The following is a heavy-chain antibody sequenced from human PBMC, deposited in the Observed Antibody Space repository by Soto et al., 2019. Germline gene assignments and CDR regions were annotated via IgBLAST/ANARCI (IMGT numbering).Heavy chain of an antibody. CDR3: ARVWGDQSNSDY. Sequence: SETLSLTCAVYGGSFSGYYWSWIRQPPGKGLEWIGEINHSGSTNYNPSLKSRVTISVDTSKNQFSLKLSSVTAADTAVYYCARVWGDQSNSDYWGQGTLVTVSS. J-gene: IGHJ4*02. V-gene: IGHV4-34*01. CDR1: GGSFSGYY. CDR2: INHSGST. D-gene: IGHD2-21*02.